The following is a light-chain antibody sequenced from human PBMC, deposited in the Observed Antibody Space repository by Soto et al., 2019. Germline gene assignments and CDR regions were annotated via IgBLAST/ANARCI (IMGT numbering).Light chain of an antibody. J-gene: IGLJ2*01. CDR3: QSYDSSLRVV. V-gene: IGLV1-40*01. CDR2: NNI. Sequence: QAVVTQPPSVSGAPGQRVTISCTGSGSTIGAGYDVDWYQQLPGTAPKLLIYNNINRPSGVPDRFSGSKSGTSASLAISGLQAEDEADYYCQSYDSSLRVVFGGGTKLTVL. CDR1: GSTIGAGYD.